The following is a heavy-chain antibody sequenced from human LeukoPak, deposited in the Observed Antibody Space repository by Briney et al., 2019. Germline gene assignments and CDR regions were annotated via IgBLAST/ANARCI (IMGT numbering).Heavy chain of an antibody. CDR3: ARQAMGPRDAFDI. D-gene: IGHD5-18*01. Sequence: GGSLRLSCVASGFTFSTYWMHWVRQAPGKGLVWVARSDSDGSRASCADSVKGRLTISRDNAKNTLYLQLNSLRPEDTAVYYCARQAMGPRDAFDIWGQGTMVTVSA. CDR1: GFTFSTYW. V-gene: IGHV3-74*01. CDR2: SDSDGSRA. J-gene: IGHJ3*02.